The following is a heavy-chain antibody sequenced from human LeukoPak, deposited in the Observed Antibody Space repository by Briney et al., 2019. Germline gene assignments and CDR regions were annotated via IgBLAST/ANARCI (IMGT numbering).Heavy chain of an antibody. V-gene: IGHV3-7*01. Sequence: GGSLRLSCAASGFTFSSYGMHWVRQAPGKGLEWVANIKQDGSEKYYVDSVKGRFTISRDNAKNSLYLQMNSLRAEDTAVYYCATDPSRYCSSTNCYEGGYWGQGTLVTVSS. CDR3: ATDPSRYCSSTNCYEGGY. J-gene: IGHJ4*02. CDR2: IKQDGSEK. CDR1: GFTFSSYG. D-gene: IGHD2-2*01.